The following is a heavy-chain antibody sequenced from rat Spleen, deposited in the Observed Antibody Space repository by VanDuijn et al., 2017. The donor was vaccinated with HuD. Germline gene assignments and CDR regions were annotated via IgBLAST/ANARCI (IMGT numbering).Heavy chain of an antibody. CDR1: GFSFGAYG. CDR3: TRHGGLRNWFAY. Sequence: EVQLVESGGGLVQPGRSLKLSCSVSGFSFGAYGMHWIRQAPAKGLDWVASISPSGVRTYFRDSVKGRFTISRDNAKNTQYLQMDSLRSEDTATYYCTRHGGLRNWFAYWGQGTLVTVSS. CDR2: ISPSGVRT. D-gene: IGHD1-11*01. V-gene: IGHV5-19*01. J-gene: IGHJ3*01.